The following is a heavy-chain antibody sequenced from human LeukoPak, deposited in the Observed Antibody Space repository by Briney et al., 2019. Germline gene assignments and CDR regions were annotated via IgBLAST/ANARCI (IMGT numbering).Heavy chain of an antibody. CDR3: ARRTPWFGYSNKAHYYYGLDV. D-gene: IGHD3-10*01. V-gene: IGHV4-39*01. J-gene: IGHJ6*02. Sequence: PSETLSLTCTVSGGSMSSSSYYWGWIRQPPGKGLEWIGNINHSGTTYYNPSLKSRVTLSVDTSKNQFSLKLSSVTAADTAVYFCARRTPWFGYSNKAHYYYGLDVWGQGTTVTVSS. CDR2: INHSGTT. CDR1: GGSMSSSSYY.